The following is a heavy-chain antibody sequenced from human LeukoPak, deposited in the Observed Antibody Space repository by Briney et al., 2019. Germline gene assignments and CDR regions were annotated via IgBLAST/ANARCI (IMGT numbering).Heavy chain of an antibody. V-gene: IGHV4-59*01. Sequence: PSETLSPTWTVPGGPISSYYWSWIRQPPGKGLGWIGYIYDSGSTNYNPSLKSPVTISVDTSKNQFSLKLSSVTAADTAVYYCARLSSTWYQDWYFDLWGRGTLVTVSS. CDR3: ARLSSTWYQDWYFDL. CDR2: IYDSGST. J-gene: IGHJ2*01. CDR1: GGPISSYY. D-gene: IGHD6-13*01.